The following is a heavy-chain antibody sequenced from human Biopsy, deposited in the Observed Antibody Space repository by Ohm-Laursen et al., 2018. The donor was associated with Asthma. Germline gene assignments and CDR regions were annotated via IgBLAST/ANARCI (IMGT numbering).Heavy chain of an antibody. CDR3: ARRITIFGVVQKDHGMDA. CDR2: ISYGGKT. V-gene: IGHV4-39*01. D-gene: IGHD3-3*01. Sequence: PSQTLSLTCPVSGGSMTPTSHYWDWIRQAPGKGLEWIGYISYGGKTSYNPSLRNRVTISRDTSKNQFSLRRTSVTAADTAVYFCARRITIFGVVQKDHGMDAWGQGTTVIVSS. J-gene: IGHJ6*02. CDR1: GGSMTPTSHY.